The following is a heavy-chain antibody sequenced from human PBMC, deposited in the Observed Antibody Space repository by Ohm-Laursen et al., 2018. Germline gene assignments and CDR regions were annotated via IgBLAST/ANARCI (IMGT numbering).Heavy chain of an antibody. D-gene: IGHD5-18*01. CDR2: IYSGGST. V-gene: IGHV3-66*01. CDR1: GFTFSSYG. J-gene: IGHJ6*02. Sequence: SLRLSCAASGFTFSSYGMHWVRQAPGKGLEWVSVIYSGGSTYYADSVKGRFTISRDNSKNTLYLQMNSLRAEDTAVYYCARGLQLWLQLNGMDVWGQGTTVTVSS. CDR3: ARGLQLWLQLNGMDV.